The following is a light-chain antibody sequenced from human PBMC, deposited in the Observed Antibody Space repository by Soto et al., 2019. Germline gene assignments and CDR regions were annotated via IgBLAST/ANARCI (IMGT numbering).Light chain of an antibody. Sequence: IQMTQSASSLAASVGDRVTITCQASQNINNYLNWYQQKPGRAPKLLIYDASNLEAGVPSRFRGSGSGTDFTFTISRLQPEDIATYYCHPSELLPTFSQGTRLEIK. CDR1: QNINNY. V-gene: IGKV1-33*01. CDR2: DAS. CDR3: HPSELLPT. J-gene: IGKJ5*01.